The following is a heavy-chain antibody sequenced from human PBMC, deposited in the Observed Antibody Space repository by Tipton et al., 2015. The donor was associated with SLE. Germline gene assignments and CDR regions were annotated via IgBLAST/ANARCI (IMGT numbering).Heavy chain of an antibody. V-gene: IGHV4-34*01. Sequence: TLSLTCAVYGGSLSGYYWSWIRQPPGKGLEWIGEISQSGSTNYNPSFKSRVTVSIDTSKNHLSLKLTSVTAADTAVYYCAGLPSGRRVGLGGMDVWGQGTTVTVSS. CDR2: ISQSGST. J-gene: IGHJ6*02. CDR1: GGSLSGYY. D-gene: IGHD6-25*01. CDR3: AGLPSGRRVGLGGMDV.